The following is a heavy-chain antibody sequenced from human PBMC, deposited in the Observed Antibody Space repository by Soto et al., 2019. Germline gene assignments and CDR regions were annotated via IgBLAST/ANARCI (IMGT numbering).Heavy chain of an antibody. J-gene: IGHJ4*02. CDR1: GFTFSSYA. CDR2: ISYDGSNK. Sequence: QVQLVESGGGVVQPGRSLRLSCAASGFTFSSYAMHWVRQAPGKGLEWVAVISYDGSNKYYADSVKGRFTISRDNSKNTLYLQMNSLRAEDTAVYYCASLGYFDYWGQGTLVTVSS. CDR3: ASLGYFDY. D-gene: IGHD7-27*01. V-gene: IGHV3-30-3*01.